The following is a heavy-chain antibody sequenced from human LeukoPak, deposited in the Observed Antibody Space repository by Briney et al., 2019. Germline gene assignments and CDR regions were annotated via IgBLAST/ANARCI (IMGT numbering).Heavy chain of an antibody. CDR2: INNSGST. Sequence: PSETLSLTCAVYGGSFSGYYWSWIRQPPGKGLEWVGEINNSGSTNYNPSLKSRVTISVDTSKNQFSLKLSSVTAADTAVYYCARGAGWTGTGFDYWGQGTLVTVSS. CDR1: GGSFSGYY. D-gene: IGHD1-1*01. J-gene: IGHJ4*02. V-gene: IGHV4-34*01. CDR3: ARGAGWTGTGFDY.